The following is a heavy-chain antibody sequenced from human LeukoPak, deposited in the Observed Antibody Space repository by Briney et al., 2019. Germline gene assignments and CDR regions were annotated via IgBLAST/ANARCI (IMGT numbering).Heavy chain of an antibody. CDR3: ARIAVAGTDADY. CDR2: ISSSSSYI. Sequence: GGSLRLSCAASGFTFSSYSMNWVRQAPGKGLEWVSSISSSSSYIYYADSVKGRFTISRDNAKNSLYLQMNSLRAEDTAVYYCARIAVAGTDADYWGQETLVTVSS. J-gene: IGHJ4*02. CDR1: GFTFSSYS. V-gene: IGHV3-21*01. D-gene: IGHD6-19*01.